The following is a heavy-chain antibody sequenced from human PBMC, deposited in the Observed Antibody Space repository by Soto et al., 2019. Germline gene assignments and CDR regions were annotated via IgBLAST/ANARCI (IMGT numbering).Heavy chain of an antibody. Sequence: ASVKVSCKASGVTFSSYAISWVRPAPLQGLEWMGGLIPIFGTANYAQKFQGRVTITADESTSTAYMELSSLRSEDTAVYDCARLSEWSGGVDYWAQGTLVTVSS. CDR1: GVTFSSYA. CDR2: LIPIFGTA. V-gene: IGHV1-69*13. J-gene: IGHJ4*02. CDR3: ARLSEWSGGVDY. D-gene: IGHD3-3*01.